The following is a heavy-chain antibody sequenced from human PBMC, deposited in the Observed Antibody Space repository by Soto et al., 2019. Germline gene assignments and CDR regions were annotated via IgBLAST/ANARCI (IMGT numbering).Heavy chain of an antibody. CDR1: GDSVISDHYY. CDR2: VNYRGNT. Sequence: QLQLQESGPGLVKPSETLSLSCTVSGDSVISDHYYWAWVRQPPGKGLEWIGNVNYRGNTYQNPSIKSRLTIPVDTSSNQVSLKLTSVTAADTSVYYCARQGGNKFDYWGQGTLVTVSS. D-gene: IGHD3-16*01. CDR3: ARQGGNKFDY. V-gene: IGHV4-39*01. J-gene: IGHJ4*02.